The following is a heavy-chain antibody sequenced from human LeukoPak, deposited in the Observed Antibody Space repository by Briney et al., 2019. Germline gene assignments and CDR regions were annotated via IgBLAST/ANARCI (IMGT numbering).Heavy chain of an antibody. V-gene: IGHV4-59*08. CDR1: GGSMRSDF. J-gene: IGHJ4*02. CDR2: VYHTGSS. Sequence: SETLSLTCTVSGGSMRSDFWSWIRQPPGKGLEWIAYVYHTGSSRYNPSLKSRVTISIDTSKNQFSLKLTSVTASDTAVYYCARQPEDTAAFDNWGQGTLVTVSS. CDR3: ARQPEDTAAFDN. D-gene: IGHD5-18*01.